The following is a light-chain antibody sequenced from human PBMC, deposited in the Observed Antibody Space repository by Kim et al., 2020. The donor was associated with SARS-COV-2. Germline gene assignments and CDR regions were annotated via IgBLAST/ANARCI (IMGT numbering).Light chain of an antibody. CDR1: KLGDKY. Sequence: VAPGQTASITCSGDKLGDKYACWYQQKPGQAPVLVIYQDSKRPSGIPERFSGSNSGNTATLTISGTQAMDEADYYCQAWDSSTVVFGGGTKVTVL. V-gene: IGLV3-1*01. CDR2: QDS. CDR3: QAWDSSTVV. J-gene: IGLJ2*01.